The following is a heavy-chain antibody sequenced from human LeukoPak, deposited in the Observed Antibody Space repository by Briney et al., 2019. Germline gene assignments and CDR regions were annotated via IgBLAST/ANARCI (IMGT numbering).Heavy chain of an antibody. CDR3: ARLDIRDGYSGDY. V-gene: IGHV5-51*01. CDR1: GYSFTSYW. CDR2: IYPGDSDT. J-gene: IGHJ4*02. D-gene: IGHD5-24*01. Sequence: GESLKISCKASGYSFTSYWIGWVRQMPGKGLEWMGIIYPGDSDTRYSPSFQGQVTISVDKSISTAYLQWSRLEASDTAMYYCARLDIRDGYSGDYWGQGTLVTVSS.